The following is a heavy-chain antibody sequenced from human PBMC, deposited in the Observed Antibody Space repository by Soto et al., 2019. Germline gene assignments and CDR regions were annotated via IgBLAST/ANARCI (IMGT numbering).Heavy chain of an antibody. D-gene: IGHD1-26*01. J-gene: IGHJ4*02. CDR1: GFTFSSYA. V-gene: IGHV3-23*01. Sequence: EVQLLESGGGLVQPGGSLRLSCGASGFTFSSYAMSLVRQAPGKGLEWVSAISGSGGSTYYADSVKGRFTISRDNSKNTLYLQMNSLSAEDTAVYYCAKDSAPWELIDYWGQGTLVTVSS. CDR3: AKDSAPWELIDY. CDR2: ISGSGGST.